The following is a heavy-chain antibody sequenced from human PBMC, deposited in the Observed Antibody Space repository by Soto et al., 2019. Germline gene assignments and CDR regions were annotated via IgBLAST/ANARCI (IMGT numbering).Heavy chain of an antibody. J-gene: IGHJ6*03. Sequence: SETLSLTCTVSGGSISSYYWSWIRQPPGKGLEWIGYNYYSGSTNYNPSLKSRVTISVDTSKNQFSLKLSSVTAADTAVYYCARLGTDIGDYYYYMDVWGKGTTVTVSS. CDR1: GGSISSYY. V-gene: IGHV4-59*08. CDR3: ARLGTDIGDYYYYMDV. CDR2: NYYSGST. D-gene: IGHD3-9*01.